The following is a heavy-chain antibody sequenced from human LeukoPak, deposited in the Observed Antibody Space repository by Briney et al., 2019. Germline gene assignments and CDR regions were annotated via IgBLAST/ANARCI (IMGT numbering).Heavy chain of an antibody. CDR3: ARDHLTGGAWFDP. CDR1: GGSISSTTYY. Sequence: SETLSLTCTVSGGSISSTTYYWGWIRQSPGKGLEWIGSVHYSGGSYYNPSLKSRVTISVDTSKNQFSLKLSSVTAADTAVYYCARDHLTGGAWFDPWGQGTLVTVSS. V-gene: IGHV4-39*07. J-gene: IGHJ5*02. CDR2: VHYSGGS. D-gene: IGHD7-27*01.